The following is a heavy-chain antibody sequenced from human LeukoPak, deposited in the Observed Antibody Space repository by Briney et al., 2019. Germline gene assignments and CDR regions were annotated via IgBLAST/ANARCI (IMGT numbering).Heavy chain of an antibody. D-gene: IGHD2-15*01. CDR1: GFTVSTNY. CDR2: IYSGGST. V-gene: IGHV3-53*01. Sequence: GGSLRLSCVASGFTVSTNYMNWVRQAPGKGLEWVSVIYSGGSTYYAVSVKGRFTISRDNSKNTLYLQMNSLRAEDTAVYYCARGLAYCSGGSCRWGQGTLVTVSS. J-gene: IGHJ4*02. CDR3: ARGLAYCSGGSCR.